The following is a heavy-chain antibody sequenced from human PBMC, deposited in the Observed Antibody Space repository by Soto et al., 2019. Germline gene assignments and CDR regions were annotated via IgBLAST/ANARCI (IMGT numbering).Heavy chain of an antibody. V-gene: IGHV4-30-2*01. D-gene: IGHD1-1*01. J-gene: IGHJ4*02. CDR2: ISHSGNT. Sequence: KLPETLSLTCAVSGGSISSGGYSWSWIRQPPGKGLEWIGYISHSGNTNYNPSLKSRLTISVDTSKDQFSLKLSSVTAADTAVYFCARSGNWNDFDYWGQGTLVTVSS. CDR1: GGSISSGGYS. CDR3: ARSGNWNDFDY.